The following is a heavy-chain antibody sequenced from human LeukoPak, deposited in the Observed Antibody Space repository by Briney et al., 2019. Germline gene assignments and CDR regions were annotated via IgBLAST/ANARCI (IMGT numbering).Heavy chain of an antibody. D-gene: IGHD6-13*01. CDR2: MNPNSGNT. CDR3: ARVTAAGTWTFDI. J-gene: IGHJ3*02. CDR1: GDTFSIND. Sequence: GASVTVSCKASGDTFSINDINWLRQAPGQGLEWMGWMNPNSGNTGYAQKFQGRVTMTRNTSISTAYMELTDLRSEDTAVYYCARVTAAGTWTFDIWGQGTTVTVSS. V-gene: IGHV1-8*01.